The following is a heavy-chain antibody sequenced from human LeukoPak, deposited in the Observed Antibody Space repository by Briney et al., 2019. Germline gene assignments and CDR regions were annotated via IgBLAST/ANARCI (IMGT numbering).Heavy chain of an antibody. V-gene: IGHV4-59*01. J-gene: IGHJ4*02. CDR1: GGSISSYY. CDR3: ARGNPLTGYYILDY. D-gene: IGHD3-9*01. Sequence: SETLSLTCTVSGGSISSYYWSWIRQPPGKGLEWVGYIYYSGRTNYNPSLKSRVTISVDTSKNQFSLKLSSVTAADTAVYYCARGNPLTGYYILDYWGQGTLVTVSS. CDR2: IYYSGRT.